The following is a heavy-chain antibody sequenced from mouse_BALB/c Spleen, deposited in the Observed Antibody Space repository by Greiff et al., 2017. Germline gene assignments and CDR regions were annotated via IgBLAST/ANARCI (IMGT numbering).Heavy chain of an antibody. J-gene: IGHJ3*01. V-gene: IGHV5-17*02. Sequence: EVQRVESGGGLVQPGGSRKLSCAASGFTFSSFGMHWVRQAPEKGLEWVAYISSGSSTIYYADTVKGRFTISRDNPKNTLFLQMTSLRSEDTAMYYCARSRSPLLPSYWGQGTLVTVSA. CDR1: GFTFSSFG. CDR2: ISSGSSTI. D-gene: IGHD1-1*01. CDR3: ARSRSPLLPSY.